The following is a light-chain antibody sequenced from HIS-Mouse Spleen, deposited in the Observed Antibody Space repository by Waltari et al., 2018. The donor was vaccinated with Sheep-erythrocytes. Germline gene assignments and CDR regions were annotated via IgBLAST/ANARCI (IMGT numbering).Light chain of an antibody. CDR1: QGISSA. CDR3: QQFNSYPHT. J-gene: IGKJ2*01. Sequence: IPFPQSPSSLSVSVGDRVTITGRASQGISSALAWYQQKPGKAPKLLIYDASSLESGVPSRFSGSGSGTDFTLTISSLQPEDFATYYCQQFNSYPHTFGQGTKLEIK. CDR2: DAS. V-gene: IGKV1-13*02.